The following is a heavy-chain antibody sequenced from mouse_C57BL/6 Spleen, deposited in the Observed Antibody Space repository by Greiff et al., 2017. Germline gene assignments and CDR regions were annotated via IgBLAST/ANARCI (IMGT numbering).Heavy chain of an antibody. D-gene: IGHD4-1*01. CDR1: GYTFTSYW. CDR3: ARSNWDY. Sequence: QVQLQQPGAELVRPGTSVKLSCKASGYTFTSYWMHWVKQRPGQGLEWIGVIDPSDSYTNYNQKFKGKATLTVDTSSSTAYMQLSSLTSEDSAVYYCARSNWDYWGQGTTLTVSS. V-gene: IGHV1-59*01. CDR2: IDPSDSYT. J-gene: IGHJ2*01.